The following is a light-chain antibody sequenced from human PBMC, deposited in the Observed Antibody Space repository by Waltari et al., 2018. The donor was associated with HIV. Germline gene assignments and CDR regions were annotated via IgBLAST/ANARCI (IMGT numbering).Light chain of an antibody. CDR2: KAS. CDR3: QQYTTNWT. CDR1: QTISTW. V-gene: IGKV1-5*03. J-gene: IGKJ1*01. Sequence: DIQMTQSPSALPASVGDRVTITCRASQTISTWLGWYQQKPGKAPKLLIYKASSLQVGVPSRFSGSGSGTEFTLTITSLQPEDSATYYCQQYTTNWTFGQGTRVEV.